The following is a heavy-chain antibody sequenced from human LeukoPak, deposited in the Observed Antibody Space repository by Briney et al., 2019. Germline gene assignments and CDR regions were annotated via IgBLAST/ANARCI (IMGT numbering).Heavy chain of an antibody. Sequence: PGGSLRLSCAASGFTFSSYGMHWVRQAPGKGLEWVAVISYDGSNKYYADSVKGRFTISRDNSKNTLYLQMNSLRAEDTAVYYCAKGRGPGVSSWWTGYIKDNWFDPWGQGTLVTVSS. V-gene: IGHV3-30*18. CDR1: GFTFSSYG. CDR2: ISYDGSNK. CDR3: AKGRGPGVSSWWTGYIKDNWFDP. J-gene: IGHJ5*02. D-gene: IGHD6-13*01.